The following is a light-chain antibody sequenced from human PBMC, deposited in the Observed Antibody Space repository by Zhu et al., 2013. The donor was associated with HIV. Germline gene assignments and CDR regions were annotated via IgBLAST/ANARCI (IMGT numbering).Light chain of an antibody. J-gene: IGKJ1*01. CDR2: GAS. CDR1: QDISSF. Sequence: AIRMTQSPSSLSASTGDRVTITCRASQDISSFLAWYQQKPGKAPKLLIYGASTLESGVPSRFSGSGSGTEFTLTISSLQPDDFATYYCQQYSSYPWTFGQGTKVEIK. V-gene: IGKV1-8*01. CDR3: QQYSSYPWT.